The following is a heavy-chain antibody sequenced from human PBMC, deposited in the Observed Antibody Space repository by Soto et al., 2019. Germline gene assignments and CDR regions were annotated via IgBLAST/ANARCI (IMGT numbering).Heavy chain of an antibody. CDR3: ARGFGLRFLEWLLRPGFDP. V-gene: IGHV4-34*01. CDR1: GGSFSGYY. Sequence: PSETLSLTCAVYGGSFSGYYWSWIRQPPGKGLEWIGEINHSGSTNYNPSLKSRVTISVDTSKNQFSLKLSSVTAADTAAYYCARGFGLRFLEWLLRPGFDPWGQGTTVTVYS. D-gene: IGHD3-3*01. CDR2: INHSGST. J-gene: IGHJ5*01.